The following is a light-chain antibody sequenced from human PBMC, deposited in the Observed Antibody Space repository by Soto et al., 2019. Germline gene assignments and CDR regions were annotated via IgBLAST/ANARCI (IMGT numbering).Light chain of an antibody. CDR3: HRYYSYPLT. V-gene: IGKV1-8*01. CDR2: AAS. Sequence: AIRMTQSPSSFSASTGDRVTITCRASQGISSYLAWYQQKPGKAPKLLIYAASTLQSGVPYRFSGSGSGTDFSLTISCLQSEDFATYYCHRYYSYPLTFGQGTKVEIK. J-gene: IGKJ1*01. CDR1: QGISSY.